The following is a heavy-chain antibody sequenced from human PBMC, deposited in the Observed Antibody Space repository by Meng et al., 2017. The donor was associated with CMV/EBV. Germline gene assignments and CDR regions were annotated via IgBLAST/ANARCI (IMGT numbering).Heavy chain of an antibody. CDR2: INHSGSS. Sequence: SETLSLTCAVYGGSFSGYYWIWIRQPPGKGLEWIGEINHSGSSTYNPSLKSRVTISVDTSKNQFSLKLTSVTAADTAVYYCARLPQLGHYYYGMDVWGQGTTVTVSS. J-gene: IGHJ6*02. V-gene: IGHV4-34*01. D-gene: IGHD1-1*01. CDR1: GGSFSGYY. CDR3: ARLPQLGHYYYGMDV.